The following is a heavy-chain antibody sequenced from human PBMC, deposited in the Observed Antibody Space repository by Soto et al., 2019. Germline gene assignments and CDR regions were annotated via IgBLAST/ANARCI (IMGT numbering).Heavy chain of an antibody. J-gene: IGHJ6*02. D-gene: IGHD3-10*01. CDR1: GFTFSSYW. Sequence: PGGSLRLSCEASGFTFSSYWMSWVRQAPGKGLEWVANIKQDGSEKYYVDSVKGRFTISKDNAKNSLYLQMNSLRAEDTAVYYCARADTVWPYYYGSGFMDVWGQGTTVTVSS. CDR3: ARADTVWPYYYGSGFMDV. V-gene: IGHV3-7*01. CDR2: IKQDGSEK.